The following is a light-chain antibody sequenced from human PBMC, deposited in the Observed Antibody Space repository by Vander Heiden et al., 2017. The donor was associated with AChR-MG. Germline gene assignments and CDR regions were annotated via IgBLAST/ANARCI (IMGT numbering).Light chain of an antibody. CDR2: GAS. CDR3: QKYNSWPNT. V-gene: IGKV3-15*01. CDR1: QSISNY. Sequence: IVMPQSPSSLSVSAGERVTLSCRASQSISNYLAWYQQKPGKVPRLLIYGASTMPSGIPARFSGSGSGTEFTLTISSLQSEDFAVYYCQKYNSWPNTFGQGTKLEIK. J-gene: IGKJ5*01.